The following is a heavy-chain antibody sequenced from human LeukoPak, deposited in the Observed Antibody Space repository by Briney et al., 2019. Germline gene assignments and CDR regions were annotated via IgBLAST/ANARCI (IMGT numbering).Heavy chain of an antibody. CDR1: GYTFTSYY. CDR2: INPSGGST. J-gene: IGHJ5*02. Sequence: GASVKVSCKASGYTFTSYYMHWVRQAPGQGLEWMGIINPSGGSTSYAQKFQGRVTMTRDMSTSTVYMELSSLRSEDTAVYYCARVARRIAAAGKGAWFDPWGQGTLVTVSS. V-gene: IGHV1-46*01. CDR3: ARVARRIAAAGKGAWFDP. D-gene: IGHD6-13*01.